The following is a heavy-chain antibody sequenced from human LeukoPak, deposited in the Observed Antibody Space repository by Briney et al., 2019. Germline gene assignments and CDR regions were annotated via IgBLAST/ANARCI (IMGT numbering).Heavy chain of an antibody. D-gene: IGHD5-12*01. CDR3: ARVSGYDWESFYDY. J-gene: IGHJ4*02. V-gene: IGHV4-59*01. Sequence: SETLSLTCTVSGFSISSYYWSWIRQPPGKGREGIGYIYYSGSTNYNPSLRSRVTISVATSKTQFSLKLSSVTAADTAVYYCARVSGYDWESFYDYWGQGTLVTVSS. CDR2: IYYSGST. CDR1: GFSISSYY.